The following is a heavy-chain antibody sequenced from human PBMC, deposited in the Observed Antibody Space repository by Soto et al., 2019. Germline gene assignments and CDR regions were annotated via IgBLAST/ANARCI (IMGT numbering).Heavy chain of an antibody. CDR1: GGTFSSYA. D-gene: IGHD2-15*01. J-gene: IGHJ4*02. V-gene: IGHV1-69*12. Sequence: QVQLVQSGDEVKKPGSSVKVFCKASGGTFSSYAISWVRQAPGQALEWMGGIIPIFGTANYAQKFQGRVTITADDSTSTADMELSSLSSEDTAVYYCARGAHLNTRVDYWVQGTLVTVSS. CDR2: IIPIFGTA. CDR3: ARGAHLNTRVDY.